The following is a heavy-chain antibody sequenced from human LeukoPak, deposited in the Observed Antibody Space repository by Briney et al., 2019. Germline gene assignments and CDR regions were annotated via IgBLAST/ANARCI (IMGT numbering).Heavy chain of an antibody. CDR1: GFTFSSYS. J-gene: IGHJ4*02. Sequence: GGSLRLSCAASGFTFSSYSMNWVRQAPGKGLEWVAIISYDGSNEYYADSVKGRFTISRDNSKNTLYLQMNSLRAEDTAVYYCAKADSSSWYYFDYWGQGTLVTVSS. V-gene: IGHV3-30*04. D-gene: IGHD6-13*01. CDR3: AKADSSSWYYFDY. CDR2: ISYDGSNE.